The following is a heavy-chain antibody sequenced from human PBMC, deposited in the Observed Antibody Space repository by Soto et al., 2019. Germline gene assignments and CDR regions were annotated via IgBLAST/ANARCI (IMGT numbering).Heavy chain of an antibody. CDR2: IIPSGGT. CDR1: GGSFSGYF. V-gene: IGHV4-34*12. Sequence: PSETLSLTCAVSGGSFSGYFWSWIRQSPGKGLEWIGEIIPSGGTNYNPPLKSRVTISVDTSKNQFSLKLSSVTAADTAVYYCARHSYYYGSTYGCWLDPWGQGTLVTVSS. J-gene: IGHJ5*02. CDR3: ARHSYYYGSTYGCWLDP. D-gene: IGHD3-10*01.